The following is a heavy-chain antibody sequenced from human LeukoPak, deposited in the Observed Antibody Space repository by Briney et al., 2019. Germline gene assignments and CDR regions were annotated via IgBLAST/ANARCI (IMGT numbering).Heavy chain of an antibody. CDR3: ASSSSGWYKFDY. V-gene: IGHV3-23*01. CDR2: ISASGGST. J-gene: IGHJ4*02. Sequence: PGGSLRLSCAASGFTFSSYVMSWVRQAPGKGLEWVSAISASGGSTFYADSVKGRFTISRDNPKNTLYLQMNSLRAEDTAVYYCASSSSGWYKFDYWGQGTLVTVSS. CDR1: GFTFSSYV. D-gene: IGHD6-19*01.